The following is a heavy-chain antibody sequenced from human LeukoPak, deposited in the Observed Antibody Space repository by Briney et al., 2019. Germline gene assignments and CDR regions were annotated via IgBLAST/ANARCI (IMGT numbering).Heavy chain of an antibody. V-gene: IGHV4-34*01. CDR2: INHSGST. J-gene: IGHJ3*02. CDR1: GGSFSGYY. D-gene: IGHD3-22*01. Sequence: PSETLSLTCAVYGGSFSGYYWSWIRQPPGKGLEWIGGINHSGSTNYNPSLKSRVTISVDTSKNQFSLKLSSVTAADTAVYYCARGEDYYDSSGYYHASAFDIWGQGTMVTVSS. CDR3: ARGEDYYDSSGYYHASAFDI.